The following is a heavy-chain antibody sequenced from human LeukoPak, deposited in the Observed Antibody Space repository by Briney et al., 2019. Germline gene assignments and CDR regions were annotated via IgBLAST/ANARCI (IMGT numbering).Heavy chain of an antibody. CDR2: INTNTGNP. J-gene: IGHJ3*02. Sequence: ASVKVSCKASGYTFTSYAMNWVRQAPGQGLEWMGWINTNTGNPTYAQGFKGRFVFSLDTSVSTAYLQISSLKAEDTAVYYCARDTIIGYCSGGSCYRKRRAFDIWGQGTMVTVSS. CDR1: GYTFTSYA. D-gene: IGHD2-15*01. V-gene: IGHV7-4-1*02. CDR3: ARDTIIGYCSGGSCYRKRRAFDI.